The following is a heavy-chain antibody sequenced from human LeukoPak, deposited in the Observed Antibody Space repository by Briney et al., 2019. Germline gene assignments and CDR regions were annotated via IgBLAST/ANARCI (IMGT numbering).Heavy chain of an antibody. Sequence: GGSLRLACAASGFTFSTYWMHWVRHAPGKGLVWVSRINGDESSTNYADFVKGRFTISRDNAKKTLYLQMNSLRAEDTAVYYCARVHYYGVIYYFDYWGQGTLVTVSS. CDR3: ARVHYYGVIYYFDY. D-gene: IGHD3-10*01. CDR2: INGDESST. J-gene: IGHJ4*02. CDR1: GFTFSTYW. V-gene: IGHV3-74*01.